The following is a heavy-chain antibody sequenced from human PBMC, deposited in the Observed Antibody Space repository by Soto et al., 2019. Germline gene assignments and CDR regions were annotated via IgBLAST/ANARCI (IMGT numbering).Heavy chain of an antibody. D-gene: IGHD3-22*01. J-gene: IGHJ6*02. CDR1: GYIFRSKS. Sequence: ASVPVSWGDSGYIFRSKSIGWVGQAPGQGLEWMGWINVYNGNTKYAQQLQGRVTLTTDTSTSTAYMELSSLRSEDTAVYYCARGSMIVPLPHPLRYYYYGMDVWGQGTTVTVSS. V-gene: IGHV1-18*01. CDR2: INVYNGNT. CDR3: ARGSMIVPLPHPLRYYYYGMDV.